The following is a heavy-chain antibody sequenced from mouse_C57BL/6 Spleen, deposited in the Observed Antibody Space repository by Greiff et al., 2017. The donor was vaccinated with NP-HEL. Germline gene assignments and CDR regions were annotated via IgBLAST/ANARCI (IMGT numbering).Heavy chain of an antibody. D-gene: IGHD1-1*01. V-gene: IGHV1-4*01. CDR1: GYTFTSYT. Sequence: VQLQQSGAELARPGASVKMSCKASGYTFTSYTMHWVKQRPGQGLEWIGYINPSSGYTKYNQKFKDKATLTADKSSSTAYMQLSSLTSEDSAVYYCARDYYYAWFAYWGQGTLVTVSA. CDR3: ARDYYYAWFAY. CDR2: INPSSGYT. J-gene: IGHJ3*01.